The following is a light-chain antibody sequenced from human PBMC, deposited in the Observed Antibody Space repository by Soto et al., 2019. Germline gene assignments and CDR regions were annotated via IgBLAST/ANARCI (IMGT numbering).Light chain of an antibody. CDR3: RQSHSIPYI. Sequence: DIQMTQSPSSLSASVGDRVTITCRASQTISTYLNWYQQKPGKAPKLLIYAASSLQSGVPSRFIGSGSRTDFTRTISSLPPEDFATYFCRQSHSIPYIFGQGTKLPLK. CDR1: QTISTY. J-gene: IGKJ2*01. CDR2: AAS. V-gene: IGKV1-39*01.